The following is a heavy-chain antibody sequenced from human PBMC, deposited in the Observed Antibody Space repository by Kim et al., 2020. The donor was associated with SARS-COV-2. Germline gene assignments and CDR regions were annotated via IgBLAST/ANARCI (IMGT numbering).Heavy chain of an antibody. Sequence: YAHSVKGRFTISRDNAKNSLYLQMHRLRAEDTAGYYCARDRTVTNSQTDYWGQGTLVTVSS. V-gene: IGHV3-21*01. D-gene: IGHD4-17*01. J-gene: IGHJ4*02. CDR3: ARDRTVTNSQTDY.